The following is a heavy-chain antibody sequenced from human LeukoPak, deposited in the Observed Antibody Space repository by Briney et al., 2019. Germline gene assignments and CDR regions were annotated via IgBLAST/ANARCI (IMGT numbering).Heavy chain of an antibody. D-gene: IGHD3-16*01. Sequence: GRSLRLSCAASGFTFSSYAMHWVRQAPGKGLEWVAVISYDGSNKYYADSVKGRFTISRDNSKNTLYLQMNSLRAEDTAVYYCAKWGSSTLSGYWGQGTLVTVSS. CDR2: ISYDGSNK. J-gene: IGHJ4*02. V-gene: IGHV3-30*04. CDR3: AKWGSSTLSGY. CDR1: GFTFSSYA.